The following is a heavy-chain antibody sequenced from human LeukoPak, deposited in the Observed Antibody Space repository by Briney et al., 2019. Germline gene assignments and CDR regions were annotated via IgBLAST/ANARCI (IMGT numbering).Heavy chain of an antibody. Sequence: GGSLRLSCAASGFTFSSYSMNWVRQAPGKGLEWVSYISSSSSTIYYADSVKGRFTISRDNAKNSLYLQMNSLSAEDTAVYYCAAANYFDYWGQGTLVTVSS. CDR2: ISSSSSTI. V-gene: IGHV3-48*01. CDR1: GFTFSSYS. CDR3: AAANYFDY. J-gene: IGHJ4*02.